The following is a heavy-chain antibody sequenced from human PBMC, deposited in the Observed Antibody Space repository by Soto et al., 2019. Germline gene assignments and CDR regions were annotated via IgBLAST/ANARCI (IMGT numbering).Heavy chain of an antibody. D-gene: IGHD3-22*01. V-gene: IGHV4-30-4*01. Sequence: PSETLSLTCTVSGGSISSGDYYWSWIRQPPGKGLEWIGYIYYSGSTYYNPSLKSRVTISVDTSKNQFSLKLSSVTAADTAVYYCARTKAHVPDYYDSSGYSVVFGWFDPWGQGTLVTVSS. CDR2: IYYSGST. J-gene: IGHJ5*02. CDR1: GGSISSGDYY. CDR3: ARTKAHVPDYYDSSGYSVVFGWFDP.